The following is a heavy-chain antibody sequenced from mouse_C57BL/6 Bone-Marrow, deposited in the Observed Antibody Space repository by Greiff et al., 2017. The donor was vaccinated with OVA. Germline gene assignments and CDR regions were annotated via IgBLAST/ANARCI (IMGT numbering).Heavy chain of an antibody. CDR3: ARGRTYFDY. V-gene: IGHV5-17*01. CDR2: ISSGSSTI. CDR1: GFTFSDYG. Sequence: EVMLVESGGGLVKPGGSLKLSCAASGFTFSDYGMHWVSQAPEKGLEWVAYISSGSSTIYYADTVKGRFPISRDNAENTLFLQMTSLRSEDKAMYYCARGRTYFDYWGQGTTLTVSS. J-gene: IGHJ2*01.